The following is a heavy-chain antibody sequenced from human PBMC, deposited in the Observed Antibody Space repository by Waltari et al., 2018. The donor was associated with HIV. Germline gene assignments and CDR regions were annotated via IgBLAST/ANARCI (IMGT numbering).Heavy chain of an antibody. D-gene: IGHD3-10*01. V-gene: IGHV1-18*01. CDR1: GYTFSADD. CDR3: ARGVALVRGVKIRGHMDV. J-gene: IGHJ6*02. CDR2: INNYDGQT. Sequence: VQLVQSGAEVKRPGASVRVSCTSSGYTFSADDINWVRQAPGQGLEWMGWINNYDGQTNFAEKCQGRVTMTTDTSKSTAYMELRSLRSDDTAVYFCARGVALVRGVKIRGHMDVWGQGTTVTVSS.